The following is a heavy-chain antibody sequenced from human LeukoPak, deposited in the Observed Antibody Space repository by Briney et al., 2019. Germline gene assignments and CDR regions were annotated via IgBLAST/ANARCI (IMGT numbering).Heavy chain of an antibody. CDR3: ARSSGSYRPFDS. V-gene: IGHV3-48*04. CDR1: GCTFSSYS. CDR2: ISHTGDIR. Sequence: GGSLRLSCAASGCTFSSYSMNWVRQAPGKGLEWVSHISHTGDIRYSDSVKGRFTISRDNSKNSQYLQMTSLRAEDTAVYYCARSSGSYRPFDSWGQGILVTVSS. D-gene: IGHD3-22*01. J-gene: IGHJ5*01.